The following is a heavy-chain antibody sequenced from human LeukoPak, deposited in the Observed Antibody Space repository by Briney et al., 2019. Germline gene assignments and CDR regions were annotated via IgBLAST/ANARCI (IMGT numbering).Heavy chain of an antibody. CDR3: ARVNSGSYSAPFDY. Sequence: GESLKISCKGPGYSFTSYWIGWVRQMPRKGLEWIGTNYPGDSDTRYSPSFQGQVTISADKSISTAYLQWSSLKASNTAMYYCARVNSGSYSAPFDYWGQGTLVTVSS. V-gene: IGHV5-51*01. D-gene: IGHD1-26*01. CDR1: GYSFTSYW. CDR2: NYPGDSDT. J-gene: IGHJ4*02.